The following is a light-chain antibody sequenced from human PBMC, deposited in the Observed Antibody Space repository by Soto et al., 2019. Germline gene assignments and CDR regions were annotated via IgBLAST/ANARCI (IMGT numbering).Light chain of an antibody. V-gene: IGKV3-11*01. CDR3: QQRSNWPPWWT. Sequence: EIVLTQSPATLSLSPGERATLSCRASQSVSSYLAWYQQKPGQAPRLLIYDASNRATGIPARFSGSGSGTDFTLTISSLEPEDLAVYYCQQRSNWPPWWTFGQGTKVEIK. CDR2: DAS. CDR1: QSVSSY. J-gene: IGKJ1*01.